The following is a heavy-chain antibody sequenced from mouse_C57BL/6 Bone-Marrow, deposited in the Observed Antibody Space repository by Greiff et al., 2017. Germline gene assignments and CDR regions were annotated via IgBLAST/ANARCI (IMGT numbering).Heavy chain of an antibody. D-gene: IGHD1-1*01. CDR3: ARCYGSSYRYFDV. J-gene: IGHJ1*03. CDR1: GYTFTSYW. V-gene: IGHV1-69*01. Sequence: VQLQQPGAELVMPGASVKLSCKASGYTFTSYWMHWVKQRPGQGLEWIGEIDPSDSYPNYNQKFKGKSTLTVDKSSSTAYMQLSSLTSEDSAVYYCARCYGSSYRYFDVWGTGTTVTVSS. CDR2: IDPSDSYP.